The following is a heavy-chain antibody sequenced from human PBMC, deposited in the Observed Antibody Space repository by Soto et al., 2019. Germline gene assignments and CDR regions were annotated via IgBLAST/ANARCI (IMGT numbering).Heavy chain of an antibody. CDR2: IKCDESST. V-gene: IGHV3-74*01. D-gene: IGHD3-3*02. CDR3: ARGAFHNYYVDY. J-gene: IGHJ4*02. Sequence: EVQLVESGGDSVQPGGSLRLSCAASGFTFSTYWMHWVRQAPGEGLVWVSRIKCDESSTSSAGSVKGRFTISRDNAKNTLYLHMNSLRADDTAVYYCARGAFHNYYVDYWGQGTLVTVSS. CDR1: GFTFSTYW.